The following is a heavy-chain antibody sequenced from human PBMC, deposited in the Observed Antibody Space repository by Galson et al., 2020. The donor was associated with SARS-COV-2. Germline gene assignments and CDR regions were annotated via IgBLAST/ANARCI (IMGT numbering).Heavy chain of an antibody. D-gene: IGHD4-17*01. CDR1: GFTFRRYA. Sequence: GGSLRLSCAASGFTFRRYAMAWVRQAPGKGLEWFSGISGGGGSTYYADSVKGRFTISRDISQNTVYLQMSSLRAEDTAVYYCAKDRGNDYGDQLDFWGQGTQVTVSS. J-gene: IGHJ4*02. CDR2: ISGGGGST. CDR3: AKDRGNDYGDQLDF. V-gene: IGHV3-23*01.